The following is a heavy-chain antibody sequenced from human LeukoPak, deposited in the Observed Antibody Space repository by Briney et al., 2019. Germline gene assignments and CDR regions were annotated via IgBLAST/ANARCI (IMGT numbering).Heavy chain of an antibody. CDR3: ARGGRRITIFGVVSARNWFDP. CDR1: GGSFSGYY. Sequence: KASETLSLTCAVYGGSFSGYYWSWIRQPPGKGLEWIGEINHSGSTNYNPSLKSRVTISVDTSKNQFSLKLSSVTAADTAVYYCARGGRRITIFGVVSARNWFDPWGQGTLVTVSS. V-gene: IGHV4-34*01. J-gene: IGHJ5*02. CDR2: INHSGST. D-gene: IGHD3-3*01.